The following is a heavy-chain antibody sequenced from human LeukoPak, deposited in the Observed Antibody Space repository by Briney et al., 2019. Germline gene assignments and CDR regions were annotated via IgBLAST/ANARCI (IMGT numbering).Heavy chain of an antibody. D-gene: IGHD5-18*01. Sequence: PGRSLRLSCAASGFTFSSYGMHWVRQAPGKGLEWVAVIWYDGSDEYYADSVKGRFTISRDNPKNTLYLQMNSLTAEDTAVYYCARTNLYVDTAVNDAFDIWGQGTMVTVSS. V-gene: IGHV3-33*01. CDR3: ARTNLYVDTAVNDAFDI. CDR2: IWYDGSDE. J-gene: IGHJ3*02. CDR1: GFTFSSYG.